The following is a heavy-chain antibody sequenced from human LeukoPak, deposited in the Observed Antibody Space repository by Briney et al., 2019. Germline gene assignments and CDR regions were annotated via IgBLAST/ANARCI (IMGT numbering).Heavy chain of an antibody. CDR2: ISGSGGST. J-gene: IGHJ4*02. D-gene: IGHD1-1*01. Sequence: GGSLSLSCAASGFTFSSYAMSWVRQAPGKGLEWVSAISGSGGSTYYADAVKRRFTISRDNSKNTLYLQMHSQRAEGTAVYYCATSVNDLFDYWGQGTLVTVSS. CDR1: GFTFSSYA. CDR3: ATSVNDLFDY. V-gene: IGHV3-23*01.